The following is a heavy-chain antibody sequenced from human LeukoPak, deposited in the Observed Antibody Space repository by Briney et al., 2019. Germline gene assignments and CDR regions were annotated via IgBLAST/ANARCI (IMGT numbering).Heavy chain of an antibody. Sequence: GRSLRLSCAASGFTFSSYAMHWVRQAPGKGLEWVAVISYDGSNKYYADSVKGRFTISRDNSKNTLYLQMNSLRAEDTAVYYCARDKRGGELTDDAFDIWGQGTMVTVSS. CDR3: ARDKRGGELTDDAFDI. CDR1: GFTFSSYA. J-gene: IGHJ3*02. CDR2: ISYDGSNK. V-gene: IGHV3-30-3*01. D-gene: IGHD1-26*01.